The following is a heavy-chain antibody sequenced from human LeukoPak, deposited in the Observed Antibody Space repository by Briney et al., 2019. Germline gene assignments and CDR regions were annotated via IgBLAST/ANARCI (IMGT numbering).Heavy chain of an antibody. CDR1: GFTFSNYW. J-gene: IGHJ6*02. V-gene: IGHV3-7*04. CDR3: ARPGGSGWSLDV. D-gene: IGHD6-19*01. Sequence: PGGSLRLSCAGAGFTFSNYWMTWVRQAPGKGLEWVANIKTDGGEKYYVDSVKGRFTISRDNGKNSLYLQMNSLRVEDTGVYYCARPGGSGWSLDVWGQGTTVTVSS. CDR2: IKTDGGEK.